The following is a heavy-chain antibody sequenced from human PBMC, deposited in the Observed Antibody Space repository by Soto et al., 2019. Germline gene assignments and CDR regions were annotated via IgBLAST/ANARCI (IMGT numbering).Heavy chain of an antibody. Sequence: GGSLRLSCAASGFTFSSYAMSWVRQAPGKGLEWVSAISVSGGSTYYADSVKGRFTISRDNSKNTLYLQMNSLRAEDAAVYYCATSSSGWYDAFDIWGQGTMVTVSS. J-gene: IGHJ3*02. CDR3: ATSSSGWYDAFDI. CDR2: ISVSGGST. D-gene: IGHD6-19*01. V-gene: IGHV3-23*01. CDR1: GFTFSSYA.